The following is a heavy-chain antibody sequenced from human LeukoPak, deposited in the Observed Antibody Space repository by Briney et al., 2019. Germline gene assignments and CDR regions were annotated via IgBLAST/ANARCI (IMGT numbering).Heavy chain of an antibody. Sequence: PGGALRLSCAASVFTFYSFNRNRGRRAPGKGLEWVSSITSGRDYIYYADSVKGRFTTSRDNAKNSLSLQLNSLRVEDTAVYYCARGHYDVLAASYKWTPDYWGQGTLVTVSS. CDR3: ARGHYDVLAASYKWTPDY. CDR1: VFTFYSFN. D-gene: IGHD3-9*01. J-gene: IGHJ4*02. CDR2: ITSGRDYI. V-gene: IGHV3-21*01.